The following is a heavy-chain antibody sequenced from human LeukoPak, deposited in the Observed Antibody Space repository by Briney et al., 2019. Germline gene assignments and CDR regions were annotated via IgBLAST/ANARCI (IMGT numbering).Heavy chain of an antibody. D-gene: IGHD6-13*01. CDR3: AKALGAAASLSAYYYYYMDV. J-gene: IGHJ6*03. CDR2: ISWNSGSI. CDR1: GFTFDDYA. V-gene: IGHV3-9*01. Sequence: GGSLRLSCAASGFTFDDYAMYWVRQAPGKGLEWVSGISWNSGSIGYADSVKGRFTISRDSAKNSLYLQMNSLRAEDTALYYCAKALGAAASLSAYYYYYMDVWGKGTTVTVSS.